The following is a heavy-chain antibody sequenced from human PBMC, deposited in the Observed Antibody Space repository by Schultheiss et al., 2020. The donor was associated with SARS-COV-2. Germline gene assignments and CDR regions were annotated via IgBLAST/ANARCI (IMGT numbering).Heavy chain of an antibody. J-gene: IGHJ4*02. CDR3: ASLSGIAVAATLTTFDY. D-gene: IGHD6-19*01. CDR1: GGSISSYY. V-gene: IGHV4-59*08. CDR2: IYYSGST. Sequence: TLSLTCTVSGGSISSYYWSWIRQPPGKGLEWIGYIYYSGSTYYNPSLKSRVTISVDTSKNQFSLKLSSVTAADTAVYYCASLSGIAVAATLTTFDYWGQGTLVTVSS.